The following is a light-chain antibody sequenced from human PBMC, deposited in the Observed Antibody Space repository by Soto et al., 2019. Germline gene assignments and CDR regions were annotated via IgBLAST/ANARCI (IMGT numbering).Light chain of an antibody. CDR1: QSVSSRY. Sequence: EIVLTQSPGTLSLSPGERATLSCRASQSVSSRYLAWYQQKAGQAPRLLIHGASSRATGIPDRFSGSGSGTAFPLTISRLEPEDFAVSYCQQYGSSPPITFGGGTKVEIK. J-gene: IGKJ4*01. CDR3: QQYGSSPPIT. V-gene: IGKV3-20*01. CDR2: GAS.